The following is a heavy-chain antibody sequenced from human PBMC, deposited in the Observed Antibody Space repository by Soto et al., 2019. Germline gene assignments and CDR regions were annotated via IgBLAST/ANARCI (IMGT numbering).Heavy chain of an antibody. CDR3: AKDTRDYVVWYYYGLDV. Sequence: QVQLVESGGGLVKPGGSLRLSCAASGFTFSDYYMSWIRQAPGKGLEWVAVISYDGSNKYYADSVKGRFTISRDNSRNTLYLQMNSLRAEDTAVYSCAKDTRDYVVWYYYGLDVWGQGTTVTVSS. CDR2: ISYDGSNK. V-gene: IGHV3-30*18. D-gene: IGHD4-17*01. CDR1: GFTFSDYY. J-gene: IGHJ6*02.